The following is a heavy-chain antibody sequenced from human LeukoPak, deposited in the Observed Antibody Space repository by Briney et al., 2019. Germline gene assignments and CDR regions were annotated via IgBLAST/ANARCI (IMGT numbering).Heavy chain of an antibody. Sequence: PGGSLRLSCAASGFTFSSYSMNWVRQAPGKGLEWVSSISSSSYIYYADSVKGRFTISRDNAKNSLYLQMNSLRAEDTAVYYCARESDYGGNSNDNFDYWGQGTLVTVSS. J-gene: IGHJ4*02. V-gene: IGHV3-21*01. CDR3: ARESDYGGNSNDNFDY. CDR2: ISSSSYI. CDR1: GFTFSSYS. D-gene: IGHD4-23*01.